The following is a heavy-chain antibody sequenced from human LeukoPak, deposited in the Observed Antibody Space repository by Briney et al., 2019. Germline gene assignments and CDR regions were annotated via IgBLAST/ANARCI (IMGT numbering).Heavy chain of an antibody. CDR1: GFTVSSNY. CDR3: AKYYYGSGSSDFDY. Sequence: GGSLRLSCAASGFTVSSNYMSWVRQAPGKGLEWVSAISGSGGSTYYADSVKGRFTISRDNSKNTLYLQMNSLRAEDTAVYYCAKYYYGSGSSDFDYWGQGTLVTVSS. V-gene: IGHV3-23*01. D-gene: IGHD3-10*01. CDR2: ISGSGGST. J-gene: IGHJ4*02.